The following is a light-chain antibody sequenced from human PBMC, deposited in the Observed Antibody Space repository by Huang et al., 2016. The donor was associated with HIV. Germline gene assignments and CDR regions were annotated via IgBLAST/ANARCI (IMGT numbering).Light chain of an antibody. CDR1: QTINTN. CDR2: GSA. CDR3: QQYDSWPGT. J-gene: IGKJ2*01. Sequence: EIVMTQSPATLSVSPGERGTLACRASQTINTNLAWYQQTPGQAPRLLIYGSATRATGIPARFSGSGSGTDFSLTISSLQSEDAAVYYCQQYDSWPGTLGQGTKLEIK. V-gene: IGKV3-15*01.